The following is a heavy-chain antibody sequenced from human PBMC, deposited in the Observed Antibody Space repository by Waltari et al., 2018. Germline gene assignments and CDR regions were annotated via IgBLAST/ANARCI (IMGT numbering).Heavy chain of an antibody. CDR2: INHSGST. CDR1: GGYFSGYY. V-gene: IGHV4-34*01. D-gene: IGHD6-13*01. J-gene: IGHJ3*02. Sequence: QVQLQQWGAGLLKPSATLSLTCAVSGGYFSGYYCLWIRQPPGKGLEGSGEINHSGSTNYNPSLKSRVTISVDTSKNKFSLKLSSVTAADTAVYYCARGGSSSWYWKVAFDIWGQGTMVTVSS. CDR3: ARGGSSSWYWKVAFDI.